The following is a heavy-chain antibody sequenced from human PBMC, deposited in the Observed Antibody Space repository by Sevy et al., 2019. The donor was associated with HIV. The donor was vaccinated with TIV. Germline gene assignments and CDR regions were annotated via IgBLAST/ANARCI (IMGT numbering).Heavy chain of an antibody. V-gene: IGHV4-39*01. CDR2: IYYSGST. Sequence: SETLSLTCTVSGGSISSSSYYWGWIRQPPGKGLEWIGSIYYSGSTYYNPSLKSRVTISVDTSKNQFSLKLSSVTAADTAVYYCARATTVVTLGYIGWFDPWGQGTLVTVSS. CDR3: ARATTVVTLGYIGWFDP. CDR1: GGSISSSSYY. J-gene: IGHJ5*02. D-gene: IGHD4-17*01.